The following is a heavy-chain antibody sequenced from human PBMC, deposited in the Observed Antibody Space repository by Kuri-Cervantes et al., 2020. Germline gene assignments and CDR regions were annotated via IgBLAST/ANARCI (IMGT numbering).Heavy chain of an antibody. CDR2: IIPIFGTA. Sequence: SVKVSCKASGGTFSSYAISWVRQAPGQGLEWMGGIIPIFGTANYAQKFQGRVTITADKSTSTAYMELSSLRSEDTAVYYCARASYYDSSGYYGGGTPFDYWGQGTLVTVSS. D-gene: IGHD3-22*01. CDR3: ARASYYDSSGYYGGGTPFDY. V-gene: IGHV1-69*06. CDR1: GGTFSSYA. J-gene: IGHJ4*02.